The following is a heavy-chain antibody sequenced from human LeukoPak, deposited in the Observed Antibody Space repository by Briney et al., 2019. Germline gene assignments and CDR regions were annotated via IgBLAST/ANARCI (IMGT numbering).Heavy chain of an antibody. Sequence: PGGSLRLSCAASGFTFSDYYMSWIRQAPGKGLEWVSYISSSSSYTNYADSVKGRFTISRDNAKNSLCLQMNSLRAEDTAVYYCARDRSRTVGATNFDYWGQGTLVTVSS. CDR3: ARDRSRTVGATNFDY. D-gene: IGHD1-26*01. CDR1: GFTFSDYY. CDR2: ISSSSSYT. J-gene: IGHJ4*02. V-gene: IGHV3-11*06.